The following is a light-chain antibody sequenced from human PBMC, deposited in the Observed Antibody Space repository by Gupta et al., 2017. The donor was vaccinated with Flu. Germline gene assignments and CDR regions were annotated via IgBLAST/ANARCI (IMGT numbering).Light chain of an antibody. CDR3: GTWDRSLSAVV. J-gene: IGLJ3*02. V-gene: IGLV1-51*01. Sequence: VTISCSGTSSNIENNYVSGYQHVPGTAPTLLIYDDNRRPSGIPGRFSGTKSGSSATLAIFELQAGDGADYFCGTWDRSLSAVVFGGGTKVTVL. CDR2: DDN. CDR1: SSNIENNY.